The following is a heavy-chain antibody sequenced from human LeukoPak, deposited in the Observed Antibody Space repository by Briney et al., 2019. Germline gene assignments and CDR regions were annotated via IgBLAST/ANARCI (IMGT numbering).Heavy chain of an antibody. D-gene: IGHD3-10*01. CDR2: LYSGGST. V-gene: IGHV3-53*01. Sequence: GGSLRLSCVASGFSVSSDYMTWVRQAPGRGLEWVSVLYSGGSTYYADSVKGRFTISRDNSKNTLYLQMNNLRVEDTAVYYCAKDQRFGDYSFDYWGQGTLVTVSS. J-gene: IGHJ4*02. CDR3: AKDQRFGDYSFDY. CDR1: GFSVSSDY.